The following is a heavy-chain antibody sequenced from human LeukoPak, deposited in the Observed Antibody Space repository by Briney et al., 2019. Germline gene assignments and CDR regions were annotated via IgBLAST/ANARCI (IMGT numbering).Heavy chain of an antibody. D-gene: IGHD1-26*01. V-gene: IGHV3-23*01. CDR2: ISGSSAST. Sequence: HAGGSLRLSCLTSGFTLSTNAMSWVRQAPGKGLEWISGISGSSASTYYADSVKGRFTISRDDSRNTLYLQMNSLRGDDTAVYYCAKDVGKWESLHFFDYWGQGTLVTVSS. J-gene: IGHJ4*02. CDR3: AKDVGKWESLHFFDY. CDR1: GFTLSTNA.